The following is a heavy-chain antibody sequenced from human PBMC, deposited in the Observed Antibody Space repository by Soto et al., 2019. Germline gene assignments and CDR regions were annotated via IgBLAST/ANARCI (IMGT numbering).Heavy chain of an antibody. Sequence: GASVKVSCKASGYTFTGYYMHWVRQAPGKGLEWMGGFDPEDGETIYAQKFQGRVTMTEDTSTDTAYMELSSLRSEDTAVYYCATLGSSSWFSYWGQGTLVTVSS. V-gene: IGHV1-24*01. CDR2: FDPEDGET. CDR1: GYTFTGYY. J-gene: IGHJ4*02. CDR3: ATLGSSSWFSY. D-gene: IGHD6-13*01.